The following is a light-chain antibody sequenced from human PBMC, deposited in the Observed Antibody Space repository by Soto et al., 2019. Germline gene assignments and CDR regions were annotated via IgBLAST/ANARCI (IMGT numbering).Light chain of an antibody. V-gene: IGLV2-14*03. CDR2: DVS. CDR1: SSDIGAYNF. Sequence: QSVLTQPASVSGSPGQSITISCTGTSSDIGAYNFVSWYQQHPGKAPKLMIYDVSNRPSGVSNRFSGSKSGDTASLTISGLQAEDEADYYCRSYTISAADVFGTGTKVTVL. CDR3: RSYTISAADV. J-gene: IGLJ1*01.